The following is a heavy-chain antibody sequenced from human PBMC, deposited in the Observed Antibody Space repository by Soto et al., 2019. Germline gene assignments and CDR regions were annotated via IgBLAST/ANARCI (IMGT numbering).Heavy chain of an antibody. CDR1: GGSISSSNW. J-gene: IGHJ6*02. CDR3: ARGARGYYYGMDV. V-gene: IGHV4-4*02. Sequence: QVQLQESGPGLVKPSGTLSLTCAVSGGSISSSNWWSWVRQPPGKGLEWIGEIYHSGSTNYNPSLKRRVTISVDTSKNQFSLKLSSVTAADTAAYYCARGARGYYYGMDVWGQGTTVTVSS. CDR2: IYHSGST.